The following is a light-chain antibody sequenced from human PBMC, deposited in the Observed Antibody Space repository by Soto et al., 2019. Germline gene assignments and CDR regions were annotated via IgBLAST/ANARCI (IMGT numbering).Light chain of an antibody. CDR1: SSDVGGYNY. V-gene: IGLV2-14*01. CDR3: SSYTSISTHVV. J-gene: IGLJ2*01. Sequence: QSALTQPASVSGSPGQSITISCTGTSSDVGGYNYVSWYQQHPGKAPKLMIYDVSNRPSGVSNRFSGSKSGNTASLTISGLQAEDEADYYCSSYTSISTHVVFGGGTTLTVL. CDR2: DVS.